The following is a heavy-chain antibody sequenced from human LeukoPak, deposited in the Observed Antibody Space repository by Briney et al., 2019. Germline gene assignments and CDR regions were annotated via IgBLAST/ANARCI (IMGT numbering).Heavy chain of an antibody. V-gene: IGHV3-7*01. Sequence: HPGETLRLSCSAPGFTFRSYRMSWVHQAPGKGQDWVDNIRHDRSEKYYVNSVKSRFTISRDTAKNSLYLQMNSLRAEDTAVYSCARDSYSSGYYWGQGTLVTVSS. CDR1: GFTFRSYR. J-gene: IGHJ4*02. CDR3: ARDSYSSGYY. D-gene: IGHD6-19*01. CDR2: IRHDRSEK.